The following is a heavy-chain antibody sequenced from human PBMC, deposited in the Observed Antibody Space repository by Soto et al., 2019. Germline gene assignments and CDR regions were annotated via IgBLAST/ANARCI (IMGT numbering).Heavy chain of an antibody. CDR2: ISYDGSNK. CDR1: GFTFSSYG. CDR3: ARIKGRIVVVGSKDYYYGMDV. D-gene: IGHD2-2*01. J-gene: IGHJ6*02. V-gene: IGHV3-30*03. Sequence: QVQLVESGGGVVQPGRSLRLSCAASGFTFSSYGMHWVRQAPGKGLEWVAVISYDGSNKYYADSVKGRFTISRDNSKNTLYLQMNSLRAEDTAVYYCARIKGRIVVVGSKDYYYGMDVWGQGTTVTVSS.